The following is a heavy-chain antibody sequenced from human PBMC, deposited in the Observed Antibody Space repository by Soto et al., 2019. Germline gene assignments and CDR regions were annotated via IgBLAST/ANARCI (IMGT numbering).Heavy chain of an antibody. V-gene: IGHV4-34*01. D-gene: IGHD2-2*01. J-gene: IGHJ6*02. Sequence: PSETLSLTCAVYGGSFSGYYWSWIRQPPGKGLEWIGEINQSGSTNYNPSLKSRVTISVDTSKNQFSLKLSSVTAADTAVYYCARHAPYCSSTSHCAYGMDVWGQGTTVTVSS. CDR1: GGSFSGYY. CDR3: ARHAPYCSSTSHCAYGMDV. CDR2: INQSGST.